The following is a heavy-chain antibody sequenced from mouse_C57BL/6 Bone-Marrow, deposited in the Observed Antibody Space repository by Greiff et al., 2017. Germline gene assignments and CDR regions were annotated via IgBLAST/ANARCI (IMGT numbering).Heavy chain of an antibody. D-gene: IGHD2-1*01. CDR3: ARWIYYGNWVFDY. J-gene: IGHJ2*01. CDR2: IYPRSGNT. CDR1: GYTFPSYG. V-gene: IGHV1-81*01. Sequence: QVQLQQSGAELARPGASVKLSCKASGYTFPSYGISWVKQRTGQGLEWIGEIYPRSGNTYYNEKFKGKATLTADKSSSTAYMELRSLTSEDSAVDFCARWIYYGNWVFDYWGQGTTLTVSS.